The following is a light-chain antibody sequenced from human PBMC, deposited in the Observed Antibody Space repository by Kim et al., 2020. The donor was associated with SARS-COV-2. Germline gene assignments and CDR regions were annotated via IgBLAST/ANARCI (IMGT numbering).Light chain of an antibody. V-gene: IGLV1-47*01. J-gene: IGLJ3*02. CDR1: SSDIGTYY. CDR3: ASWDDGLNALV. Sequence: QPVLTQPPSVSGAPGQRVTITCSGSSSDIGTYYVYWYQQVPGRAPRQLIFNNIRWPSGVPDRFSGSKSGTAASLAISGLRSEDEADYYCASWDDGLNALVFGGGTQLTVL. CDR2: NNI.